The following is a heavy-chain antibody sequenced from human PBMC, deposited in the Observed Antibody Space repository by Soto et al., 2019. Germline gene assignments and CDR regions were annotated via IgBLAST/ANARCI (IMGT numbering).Heavy chain of an antibody. CDR3: ARGDHDYGDSHDAFDI. J-gene: IGHJ3*02. CDR2: IYYSGST. CDR1: GGSISSGGYY. D-gene: IGHD4-17*01. V-gene: IGHV4-31*03. Sequence: TLSLTCTVSGGSISSGGYYWSWIRQHPGKGLEWIGYIYYSGSTYYNPSLKSRVTISVDTSKNQFSLKLSSVTAADTAVYYCARGDHDYGDSHDAFDIWGQGTMVTVS.